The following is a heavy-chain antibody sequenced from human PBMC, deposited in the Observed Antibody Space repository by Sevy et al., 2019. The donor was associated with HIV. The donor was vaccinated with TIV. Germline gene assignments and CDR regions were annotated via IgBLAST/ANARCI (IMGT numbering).Heavy chain of an antibody. Sequence: GGYLRISCAASGFPFSDYYMSWMRQAPGEGLEWVSYISRNGTTIKYADSVKGRFTISRDNAKNSLYLQMNSLRADDTAVFYRASAGDDYCTSTACNKNWFDPWGQGTSVTVSS. CDR2: ISRNGTTI. CDR1: GFPFSDYY. CDR3: ASAGDDYCTSTACNKNWFDP. V-gene: IGHV3-11*01. D-gene: IGHD5-12*01. J-gene: IGHJ5*02.